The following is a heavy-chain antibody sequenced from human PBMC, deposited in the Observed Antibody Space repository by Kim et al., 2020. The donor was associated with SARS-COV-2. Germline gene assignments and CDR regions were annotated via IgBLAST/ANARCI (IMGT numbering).Heavy chain of an antibody. CDR3: ARADFWSGYSPFDY. J-gene: IGHJ4*02. Sequence: NPSLKSRVTISVDTSKNQFSLKLSSVTAADTAVYYCARADFWSGYSPFDYWGQGTLVTVSS. V-gene: IGHV4-59*01. D-gene: IGHD3-3*01.